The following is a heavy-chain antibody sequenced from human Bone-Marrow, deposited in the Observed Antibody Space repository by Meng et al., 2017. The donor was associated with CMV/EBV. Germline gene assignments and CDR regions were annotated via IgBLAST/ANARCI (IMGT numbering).Heavy chain of an antibody. CDR2: IYHSGST. V-gene: IGHV4-38-2*02. D-gene: IGHD1-26*01. J-gene: IGHJ3*02. CDR1: GYSISSGYY. Sequence: SETLSLTCTVSGYSISSGYYWGWIRQPPGKGLEWVALIYHSGSTYYNPPLKRRVTISVDTSKNQFSLKLGSVTAADTAVYYCARGELYRHDAFDIWGQGTMVTVSS. CDR3: ARGELYRHDAFDI.